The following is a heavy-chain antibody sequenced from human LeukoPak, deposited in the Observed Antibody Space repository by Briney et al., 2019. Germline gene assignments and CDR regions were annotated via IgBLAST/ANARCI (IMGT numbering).Heavy chain of an antibody. Sequence: TSETLSLTCAVSGYSISSGYYWGWIRQPPGKGLEWIGSIYHSGSTYYNPSLKSRVTISVDTSKNQFSLKLSSVTAADTAVYYCGRYHPTTYYYDSSGYLKGGQGTLVTVSS. CDR2: IYHSGST. J-gene: IGHJ4*02. D-gene: IGHD3-22*01. CDR3: GRYHPTTYYYDSSGYLK. CDR1: GYSISSGYY. V-gene: IGHV4-38-2*01.